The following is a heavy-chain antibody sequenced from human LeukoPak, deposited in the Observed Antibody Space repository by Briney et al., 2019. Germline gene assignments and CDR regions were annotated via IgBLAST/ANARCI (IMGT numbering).Heavy chain of an antibody. D-gene: IGHD5-24*01. V-gene: IGHV3-30*18. CDR2: VSYDGINK. CDR3: AKSLEGVPTRCLDY. J-gene: IGHJ4*02. CDR1: GFTFSSYG. Sequence: GGSLRLSCAASGFTFSSYGMNWVRQAPGKGLEWVAIVSYDGINKYYADSVKGRFTISRDNSNNTLYLQMNTLRAEDTAVYYCAKSLEGVPTRCLDYWGQGTLVTVSS.